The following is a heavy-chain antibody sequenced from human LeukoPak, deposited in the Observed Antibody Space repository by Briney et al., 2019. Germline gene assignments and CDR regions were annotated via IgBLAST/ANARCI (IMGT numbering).Heavy chain of an antibody. J-gene: IGHJ4*02. Sequence: SETLSLTCTFSGGSFSPAHWSWIRQPPGKGLEWIGVICDNGNTDYNPSLKSRVTISVDTSKNQFSLKLSSVTAADTAVYYCARAKKYYCDSSGYLMDSTQYYFDYWGQGTLVTVSS. CDR1: GGSFSPAH. CDR3: ARAKKYYCDSSGYLMDSTQYYFDY. V-gene: IGHV4-59*01. CDR2: ICDNGNT. D-gene: IGHD3-22*01.